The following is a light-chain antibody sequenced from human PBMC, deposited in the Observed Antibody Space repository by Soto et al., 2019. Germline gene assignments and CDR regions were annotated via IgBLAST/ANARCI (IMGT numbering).Light chain of an antibody. CDR3: QHYNNGPRT. V-gene: IGKV3-15*01. CDR2: GGS. J-gene: IGKJ3*01. Sequence: EIVITQSPATLSVSPGERAGLSCRSSQSISSNLAWYQQEPGQAPRLLIYGGSTRATGIPARFSGSGSATEFTLTIRSLQSEDFELYYCQHYNNGPRTFGPGTKVDIK. CDR1: QSISSN.